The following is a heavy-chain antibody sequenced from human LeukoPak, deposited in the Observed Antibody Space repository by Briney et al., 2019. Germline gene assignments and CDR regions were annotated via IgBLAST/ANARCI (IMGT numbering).Heavy chain of an antibody. Sequence: SETLSLTCTVSGGSISSSGYYWGWIRQPPGKGLEWIGSIYYSGSTYYNPSLKSRVTISVDTSKNQFSLKLSSVTAADTAVYYCARISGGTTSWFDPWGQGTLVTVSS. CDR1: GGSISSSGYY. CDR3: ARISGGTTSWFDP. V-gene: IGHV4-39*01. D-gene: IGHD1-1*01. CDR2: IYYSGST. J-gene: IGHJ5*02.